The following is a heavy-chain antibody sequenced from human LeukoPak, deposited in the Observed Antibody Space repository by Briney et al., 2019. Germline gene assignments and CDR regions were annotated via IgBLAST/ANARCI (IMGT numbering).Heavy chain of an antibody. CDR1: GFTFSDYY. Sequence: GRSLTLSCATSGFTFSDYYTSSTRHDPRNGLELLSYISSSGSDINYADSVKGRFTVSRDNAKSSLYLQMNSLGVEDTAIYYCATKAREAPEWGQGALVTVTS. V-gene: IGHV3-11*01. J-gene: IGHJ4*01. CDR3: ATKAREAPE. D-gene: IGHD1/OR15-1a*01. CDR2: ISSSGSDI.